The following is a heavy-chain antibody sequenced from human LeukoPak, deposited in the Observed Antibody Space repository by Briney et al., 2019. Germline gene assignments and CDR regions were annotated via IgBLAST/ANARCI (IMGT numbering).Heavy chain of an antibody. J-gene: IGHJ4*02. CDR1: GGTFSSFA. V-gene: IGHV1-69*13. CDR3: ARILDSSGYYHFDY. D-gene: IGHD3-22*01. Sequence: SVKVSCKASGGTFSSFAISWVRQAPGQGLEWMGGIIPLFGTANYAQKFQGRVTITADESTSTAYMELSSLRSEDTAVYYCARILDSSGYYHFDYWXQGTLVTVSS. CDR2: IIPLFGTA.